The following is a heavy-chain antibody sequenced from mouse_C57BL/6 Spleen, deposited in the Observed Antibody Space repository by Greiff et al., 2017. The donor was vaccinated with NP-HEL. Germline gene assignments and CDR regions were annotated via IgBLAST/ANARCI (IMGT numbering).Heavy chain of an antibody. CDR2: IYPGSGST. J-gene: IGHJ4*01. V-gene: IGHV1-55*01. D-gene: IGHD2-4*01. CDR1: GYTFTSYW. CDR3: AHYYDHDGKGHAMDY. Sequence: VQLQQSGAELVKPGASVKMSCKASGYTFTSYWITWVKQRPGQGLEWIGDIYPGSGSTNYNEKFKSKATLTVDTSSSTAYMQLSSLTSEDSAVYYCAHYYDHDGKGHAMDYWGQGTPVTVSS.